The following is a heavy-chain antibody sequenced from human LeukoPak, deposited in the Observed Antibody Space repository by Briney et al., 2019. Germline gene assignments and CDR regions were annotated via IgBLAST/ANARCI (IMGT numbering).Heavy chain of an antibody. J-gene: IGHJ4*02. CDR1: GFTFSSYA. Sequence: GGSLRLSCAASGFTFSSYAMTWVRQAPGKGLDWVSSISGSGSSTYYADSVKGRFTISRDDSKNTLFLQMNSLRAEDTAVYYCARTAKYYYGSETYYFFDYWGQGTLVTVSS. V-gene: IGHV3-23*01. CDR2: ISGSGSST. D-gene: IGHD3-10*01. CDR3: ARTAKYYYGSETYYFFDY.